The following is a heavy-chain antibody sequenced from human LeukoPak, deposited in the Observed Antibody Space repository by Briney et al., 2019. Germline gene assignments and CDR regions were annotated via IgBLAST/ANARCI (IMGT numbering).Heavy chain of an antibody. V-gene: IGHV3-21*01. CDR2: ISSSSSYI. D-gene: IGHD5-18*01. CDR3: ERGGIAMAKIFDY. J-gene: IGHJ4*02. CDR1: GFTFSSYS. Sequence: GGSLRLSCAASGFTFSSYSMQWVSQAPGKGLEWVSSISSSSSYIYYADSVKGRFTISRDTAKNSLYLQMNSLRAEDTAVYYCERGGIAMAKIFDYWGQGTLVTVSS.